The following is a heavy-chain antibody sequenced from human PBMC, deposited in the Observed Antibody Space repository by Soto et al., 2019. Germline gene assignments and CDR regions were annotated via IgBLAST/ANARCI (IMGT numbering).Heavy chain of an antibody. J-gene: IGHJ3*02. Sequence: SQTLSLTCAVYGGSFSGYYWSWIRQPPGKGLEWIGEINHSGSTNYNPSLKSRVTISVDTSKNQFSLKLSSVTAADTAVYYCARVVWLRRRVAATNNHDAFDIWVQGTMVNVSS. V-gene: IGHV4-34*01. D-gene: IGHD2-15*01. CDR1: GGSFSGYY. CDR2: INHSGST. CDR3: ARVVWLRRRVAATNNHDAFDI.